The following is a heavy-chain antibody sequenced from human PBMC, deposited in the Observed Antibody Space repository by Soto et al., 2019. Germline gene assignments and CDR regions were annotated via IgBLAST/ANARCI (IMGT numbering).Heavy chain of an antibody. J-gene: IGHJ4*02. Sequence: QLQLQESGSGLVKPSQTLSLTCAVSGGSISSGGYSWSWIRQPPGKGLEWIGYIYHSGSTYYNPSLKSRVTITVDRSKNQFSLKLSSVTAADTALYYCARAMNTVTTLDYWGQGTLVTVSS. D-gene: IGHD4-17*01. CDR2: IYHSGST. CDR1: GGSISSGGYS. V-gene: IGHV4-30-2*01. CDR3: ARAMNTVTTLDY.